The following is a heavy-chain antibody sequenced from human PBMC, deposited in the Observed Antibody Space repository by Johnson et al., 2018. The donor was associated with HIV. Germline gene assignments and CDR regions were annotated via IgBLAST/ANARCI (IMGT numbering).Heavy chain of an antibody. CDR1: GFAVSKNY. CDR2: LYSGGNT. J-gene: IGHJ3*02. CDR3: ARSGGYPNAFDM. V-gene: IGHV3-66*01. D-gene: IGHD6-13*01. Sequence: EVQLVESGGGLVQPGGSLRLSCAASGFAVSKNYLTWVRQAPGKGLEWVSILYSGGNTYYADSVKGRFTISRDNSKNSLFLQMNSLRVEDTAVYYCARSGGYPNAFDMWGQGTLVTVPA.